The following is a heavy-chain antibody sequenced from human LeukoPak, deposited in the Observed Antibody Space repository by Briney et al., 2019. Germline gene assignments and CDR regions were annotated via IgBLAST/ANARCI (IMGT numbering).Heavy chain of an antibody. D-gene: IGHD3-16*01. CDR3: ARVGIMSLGYFDL. CDR1: GGSMSSNY. Sequence: SETLSLTCTVSGGSMSSNYWSWIRQPPGKGLEWIGYIYYSGSTKYNPSLKSRVTISVATSTNQFSLNLSSVTAADTAVYYCARVGIMSLGYFDLWGRGTLVTVSS. V-gene: IGHV4-59*01. J-gene: IGHJ2*01. CDR2: IYYSGST.